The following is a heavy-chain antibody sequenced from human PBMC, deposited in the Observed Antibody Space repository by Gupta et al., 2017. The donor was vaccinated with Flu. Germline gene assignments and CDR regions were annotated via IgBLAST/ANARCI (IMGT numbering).Heavy chain of an antibody. D-gene: IGHD3-22*01. CDR2: INHSGST. Sequence: YWSWIRQPPGKGLEWIGEINHSGSTNYNPSLKSRVTISVDTSKNQFSLKLSSVTAADTAVYYCARAVVYDSSGYYWDFDYWCQGTLVTVSS. V-gene: IGHV4-34*01. J-gene: IGHJ4*02. CDR3: ARAVVYDSSGYYWDFDY. CDR1: Y.